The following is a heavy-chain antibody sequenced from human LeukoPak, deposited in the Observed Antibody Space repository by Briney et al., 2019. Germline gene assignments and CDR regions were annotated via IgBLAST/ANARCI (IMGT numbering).Heavy chain of an antibody. CDR2: IAYDGSSK. Sequence: GGSLRLPCAASGFAFSIFAIHWVRQAPDKGLEWVAVIAYDGSSKYYADSVKGRFTISRDNSKNTLYLQMNSLRAEDTAVYYCAKDPRSGSYSDYFDYWGQGTLVTVSS. J-gene: IGHJ4*02. CDR3: AKDPRSGSYSDYFDY. V-gene: IGHV3-30*18. CDR1: GFAFSIFA. D-gene: IGHD1-26*01.